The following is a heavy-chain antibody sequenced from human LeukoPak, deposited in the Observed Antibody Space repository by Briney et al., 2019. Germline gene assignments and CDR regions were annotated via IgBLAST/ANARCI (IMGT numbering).Heavy chain of an antibody. D-gene: IGHD3-3*02. J-gene: IGHJ4*02. CDR3: AKSPVLAVSHFDY. CDR2: IGGGPT. V-gene: IGHV3-23*01. CDR1: GFTFSNYA. Sequence: GGSLRLSCAASGFTFSNYAMNWVRQAPGRGLEWVSAIGGGPTFYADSVKGRFTISRDDSKNTVYLQMNSLRADDTAVYYCAKSPVLAVSHFDYWGQGTLVTVSS.